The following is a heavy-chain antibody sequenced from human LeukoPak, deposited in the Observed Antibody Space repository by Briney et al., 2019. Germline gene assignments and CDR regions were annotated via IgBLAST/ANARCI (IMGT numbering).Heavy chain of an antibody. J-gene: IGHJ4*02. CDR3: ARDLSSTPNWEFDY. D-gene: IGHD7-27*01. Sequence: ASVKVSCXASGYTFSAYFIHWVRQADGQRLEWMERINAGSGGPEYPPNFQGRVTMTRDTSTSTASMELGRLTSDDTAVYYCARDLSSTPNWEFDYWGQGTLVTVSS. CDR1: GYTFSAYF. CDR2: INAGSGGP. V-gene: IGHV1-2*06.